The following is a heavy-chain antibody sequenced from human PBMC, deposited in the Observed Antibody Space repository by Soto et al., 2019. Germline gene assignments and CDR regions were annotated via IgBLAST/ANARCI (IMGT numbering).Heavy chain of an antibody. D-gene: IGHD6-6*01. J-gene: IGHJ6*02. V-gene: IGHV3-23*01. CDR3: AKESMSVAVSASRVYGMDV. CDR1: GFTFSNYA. Sequence: XESLLLSCAGSGFTFSNYAMTWVRQAPGKGLEWVSTTRSNGEYTYYAGSVKGRFTVSRDNSQNALFLEMSSLRAEDTAVYYCAKESMSVAVSASRVYGMDVWGQGTTVTVSS. CDR2: TRSNGEYT.